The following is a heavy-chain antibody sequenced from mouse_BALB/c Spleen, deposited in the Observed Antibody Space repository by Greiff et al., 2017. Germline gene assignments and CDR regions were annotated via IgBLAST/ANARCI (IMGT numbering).Heavy chain of an antibody. J-gene: IGHJ3*01. V-gene: IGHV5-4*02. CDR1: GFTFSDYY. Sequence: DVMLVESGGGLVKPGGSLKLSCAASGFTFSDYYMYWVRQTPEKRLEWVATISDGGSYTYYPDSVKGRFTISRDNAKNNLYLQMSSLKSEDTAMYYCADYYGAYWGQGTLVTVSA. CDR3: ADYYGAY. CDR2: ISDGGSYT. D-gene: IGHD1-2*01.